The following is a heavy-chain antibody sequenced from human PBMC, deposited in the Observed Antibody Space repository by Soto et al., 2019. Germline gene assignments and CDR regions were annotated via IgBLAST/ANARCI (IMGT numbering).Heavy chain of an antibody. CDR3: ASTYYYDSSGYINAFDI. D-gene: IGHD3-22*01. CDR2: IDPSDSCT. CDR1: GYSFTSYW. Sequence: GESLKISCKGSGYSFTSYWISWVRQMPGKGLEWMGRIDPSDSCTNYSPSFQGHVTISADKPISTAYLQWSSLKASDTAMYYCASTYYYDSSGYINAFDIWGQGTMVTVSS. V-gene: IGHV5-10-1*01. J-gene: IGHJ3*02.